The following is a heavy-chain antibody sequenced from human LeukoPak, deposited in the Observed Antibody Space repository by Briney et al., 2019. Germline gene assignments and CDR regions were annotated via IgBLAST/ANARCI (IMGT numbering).Heavy chain of an antibody. CDR1: GLTFSTSA. D-gene: IGHD3-10*01. CDR2: ISGSGVNI. J-gene: IGHJ4*02. CDR3: AKWGAQSGTYWALDY. V-gene: IGHV3-23*01. Sequence: TGGSLRLSCAASGLTFSTSAMSWVRQAPGKGLEWVSAISGSGVNIYYADSIKGRFTISRDNSNNMVYLQMNSLRVEDTAIYFCAKWGAQSGTYWALDYWGQGTLVTVSS.